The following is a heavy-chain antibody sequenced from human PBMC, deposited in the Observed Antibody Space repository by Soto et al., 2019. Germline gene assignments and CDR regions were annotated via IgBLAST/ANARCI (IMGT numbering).Heavy chain of an antibody. CDR3: AKGMEAYNYAMDV. CDR2: INAGNGNT. Sequence: QVQLVQSGTEEKKTGASVKVSCKASGYTFTNYPIYWVRQAPGQRLEWMGLINAGNGNTKYSQNFQGRVTISRDISASTSYIELNSLRSEDTAVYYCAKGMEAYNYAMDVWGQGTTVTVSS. J-gene: IGHJ6*02. CDR1: GYTFTNYP. D-gene: IGHD3-3*01. V-gene: IGHV1-3*05.